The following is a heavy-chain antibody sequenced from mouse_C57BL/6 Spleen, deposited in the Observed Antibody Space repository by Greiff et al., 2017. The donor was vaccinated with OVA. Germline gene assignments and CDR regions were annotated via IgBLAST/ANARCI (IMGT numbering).Heavy chain of an antibody. CDR3: ARSRRRDSSGLFAY. V-gene: IGHV1-54*01. J-gene: IGHJ3*01. D-gene: IGHD3-2*02. CDR2: INPGSGGT. CDR1: GYAFTNYL. Sequence: QVHVKQSGAELVRPGTSVKVSCKASGYAFTNYLIEWVKQRPGQGLEWIGVINPGSGGTNYNEKFKGKATLTADKSSSTAYMQLSSLTSEDSAVYFCARSRRRDSSGLFAYWGQGTLVTVSA.